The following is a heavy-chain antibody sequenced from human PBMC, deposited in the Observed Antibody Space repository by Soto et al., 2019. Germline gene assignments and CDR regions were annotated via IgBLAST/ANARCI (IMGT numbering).Heavy chain of an antibody. CDR3: ARYGSGSYQNWFDP. V-gene: IGHV1-8*01. CDR1: GYTFTGYD. J-gene: IGHJ5*02. Sequence: QVQLVQSGAEVKKPGASVKVSCKASGYTFTGYDIKWVRQATGQGLEWMGWMNPNSGNTGYAQKFQGRVTMTRNTSISTAYMELSSLRSEDTAVYYCARYGSGSYQNWFDPWGQGTLVTVSS. CDR2: MNPNSGNT. D-gene: IGHD3-10*01.